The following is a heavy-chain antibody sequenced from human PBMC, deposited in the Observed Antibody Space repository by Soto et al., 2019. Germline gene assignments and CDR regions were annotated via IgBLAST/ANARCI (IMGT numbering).Heavy chain of an antibody. V-gene: IGHV3-23*01. J-gene: IGHJ3*02. Sequence: EVRLLESGGGLVQPGGSLRLSCAASGFTFPNYAMSWVRQAPGKGLEWVSVVTGRASSTYYADSVEGRFTISRDNSRNTLVLQMNSLGAEDTAVYYCAKHRPAKKTQRLWADAFHIWGRGTNLTVSS. D-gene: IGHD3-16*01. CDR1: GFTFPNYA. CDR2: VTGRASST. CDR3: AKHRPAKKTQRLWADAFHI.